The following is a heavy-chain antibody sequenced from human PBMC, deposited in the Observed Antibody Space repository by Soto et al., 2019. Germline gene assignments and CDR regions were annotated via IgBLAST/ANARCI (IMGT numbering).Heavy chain of an antibody. CDR2: INPNSGGA. J-gene: IGHJ3*02. D-gene: IGHD1-26*01. CDR3: ARSGWAAEALDI. Sequence: QVQLVQSGAEVKKPGASVKVSCKASGDTFTGYYIHWVRQAPGQGLEWLGWINPNSGGATYAQQFQGWVPMTTDTSFNKAYMELCRLRSEDKAVYHCARSGWAAEALDIWGQGTMVTVSS. V-gene: IGHV1-2*04. CDR1: GDTFTGYY.